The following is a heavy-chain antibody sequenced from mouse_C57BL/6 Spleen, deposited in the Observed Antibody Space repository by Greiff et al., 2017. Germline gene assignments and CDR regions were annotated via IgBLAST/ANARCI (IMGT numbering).Heavy chain of an antibody. J-gene: IGHJ2*01. D-gene: IGHD2-4*01. CDR3: ARWDDYDGFDY. CDR2: IYPGNGDT. CDR1: GYTFTSYW. V-gene: IGHV1-5*01. Sequence: EVQLQQSGTVLARPGASVKMSCKTSGYTFTSYWMHWVKQRPGQGLEWIGAIYPGNGDTSYNQKFKGKATLTAVTSASTAYMELSSLTTEDSAVYDCARWDDYDGFDYWGQGTTLTVSS.